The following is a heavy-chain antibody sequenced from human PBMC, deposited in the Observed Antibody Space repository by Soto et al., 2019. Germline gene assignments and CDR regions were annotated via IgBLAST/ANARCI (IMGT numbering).Heavy chain of an antibody. V-gene: IGHV3-33*01. J-gene: IGHJ3*02. D-gene: IGHD3-10*01. CDR1: GLTLSSYA. CDR2: IWYYGSNK. CDR3: ARDPYMVRGVNFGPGAFDI. Sequence: GFLRLSWAASGLTLSSYAMHWVRPAPGRGLEWVAVIWYYGSNKYYADSVKGRFTISRDNSKNTLYLQMNSLRAEDTAVYYCARDPYMVRGVNFGPGAFDIWGQGTMVTGSS.